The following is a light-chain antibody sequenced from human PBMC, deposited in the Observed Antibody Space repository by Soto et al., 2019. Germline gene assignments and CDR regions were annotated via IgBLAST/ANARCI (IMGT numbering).Light chain of an antibody. J-gene: IGKJ1*01. CDR2: KAS. V-gene: IGKV1-5*03. CDR3: QQYNSYRT. CDR1: QSISSW. Sequence: DIQMTQSPSTLSASVGDRVTITCRASQSISSWLAWYQQKPGKAPKLLIYKASSLESGAPSRISGSGSGTEFTLTISSQQPDDFATYYWQQYNSYRTFGQGTKVEIK.